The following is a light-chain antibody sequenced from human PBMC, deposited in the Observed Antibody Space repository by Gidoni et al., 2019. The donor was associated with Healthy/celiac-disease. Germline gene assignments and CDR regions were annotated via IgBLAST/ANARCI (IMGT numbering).Light chain of an antibody. V-gene: IGKV1-39*01. CDR3: QPSYSTPQT. CDR1: QSISSY. Sequence: DRQMTQCPSSLSASVGDRVTITCRASQSISSYLNWYQQKPGKAPKLLIYAASSLQSGVPSRFSGSGSGTDFTLTISSLQPEDFSTYYCQPSYSTPQTFGQGTRLEIK. CDR2: AAS. J-gene: IGKJ2*01.